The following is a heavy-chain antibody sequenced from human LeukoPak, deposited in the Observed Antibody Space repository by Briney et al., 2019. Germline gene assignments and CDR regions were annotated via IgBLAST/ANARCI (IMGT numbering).Heavy chain of an antibody. V-gene: IGHV3-9*01. Sequence: GRSLRLSCAASGFTFDDYAMHWVRQAPGKGLEWASGISWNSGSIGYADSVKGRFTISRDNAKNSLYLQMNSLRAEDTALYYCAKDIGYYYDSSGSRGAQHWGQGTLVTVSS. CDR3: AKDIGYYYDSSGSRGAQH. CDR1: GFTFDDYA. J-gene: IGHJ1*01. CDR2: ISWNSGSI. D-gene: IGHD3-22*01.